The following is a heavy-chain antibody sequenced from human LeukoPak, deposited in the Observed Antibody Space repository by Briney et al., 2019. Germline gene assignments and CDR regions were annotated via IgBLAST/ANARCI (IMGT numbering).Heavy chain of an antibody. D-gene: IGHD5-12*01. CDR1: GFTFSSYG. V-gene: IGHV3-30*02. CDR2: IRFDGTNK. J-gene: IGHJ4*02. CDR3: ARGPSGYHNT. Sequence: GGSLRLSCAASGFTFSSYGMHWVRQAPGKGLEWVSFIRFDGTNKYYADSVKGRFTISRDNSKNTLYLQMNSLRAEDTAVYYCARGPSGYHNTGGQGTLVTVSS.